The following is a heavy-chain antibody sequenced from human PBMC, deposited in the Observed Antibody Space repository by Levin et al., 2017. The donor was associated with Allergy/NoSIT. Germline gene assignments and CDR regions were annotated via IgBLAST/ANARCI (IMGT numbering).Heavy chain of an antibody. D-gene: IGHD1-26*01. CDR3: ARALIVGATSGGDY. V-gene: IGHV3-74*01. CDR1: GFTFSNYW. J-gene: IGHJ4*02. Sequence: PGESLKISCATSGFTFSNYWMHWVRQAPGKGLVWVSRISSDGTNTNYADSVKGRFTISRDNAKNTLYLQMNSLRAEDTAVYYCARALIVGATSGGDYWGQGTLVTVSS. CDR2: ISSDGTNT.